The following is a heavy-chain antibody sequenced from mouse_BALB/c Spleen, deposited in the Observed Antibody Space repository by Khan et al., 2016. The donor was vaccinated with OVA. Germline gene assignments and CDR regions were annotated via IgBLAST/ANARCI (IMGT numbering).Heavy chain of an antibody. Sequence: EVELVESWGDLVRPGGSLKLSCSASGFTFSTYAMSWVSQTPEKRLEWVASISSSSDYIYYPDSVKGRFTISRDTAKTTLYLQMSSLRSEDTAMYYCARHNYGPFAYWGQGTLVTVSA. V-gene: IGHV5-9-3*01. J-gene: IGHJ3*01. CDR3: ARHNYGPFAY. CDR1: GFTFSTYA. D-gene: IGHD1-1*01. CDR2: ISSSSDYI.